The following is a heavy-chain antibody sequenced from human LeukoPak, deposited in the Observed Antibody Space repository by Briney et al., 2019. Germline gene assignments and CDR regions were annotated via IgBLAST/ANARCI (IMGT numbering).Heavy chain of an antibody. J-gene: IGHJ4*02. CDR1: GGSFSGYY. Sequence: PSETLSLTCAVYGGSFSGYYWSWIRQPPGKGLEWIGEINHSGSTNYNPSLKSRVTISVDTSKNQFSLKLSSVTAADTAVYYCARGYYDSSGYSDYWGQGTLVTVSS. V-gene: IGHV4-34*01. D-gene: IGHD3-22*01. CDR3: ARGYYDSSGYSDY. CDR2: INHSGST.